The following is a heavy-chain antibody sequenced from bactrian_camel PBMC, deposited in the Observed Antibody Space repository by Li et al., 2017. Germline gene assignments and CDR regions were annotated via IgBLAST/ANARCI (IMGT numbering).Heavy chain of an antibody. D-gene: IGHD1*01. J-gene: IGHJ4*01. Sequence: VQLVESGGGLVQPGGSLTLSCVGSGGDFSTYALKWVRQAPGKELEWLAGITTSGRSTSYADSVKGRATISRDNAANTLCLQLNNLKTEDTAMYRCARGFYSHDLDLGIRGRGTQVTVS. V-gene: IGHV3S31*01. CDR3: ARGFYSHDLDLGI. CDR1: GGDFSTYA. CDR2: ITTSGRST.